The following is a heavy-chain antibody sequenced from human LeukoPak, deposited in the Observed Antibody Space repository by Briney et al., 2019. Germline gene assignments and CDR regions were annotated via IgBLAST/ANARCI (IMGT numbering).Heavy chain of an antibody. J-gene: IGHJ4*02. CDR1: GFTFSSYG. Sequence: GGTLRLSCAASGFTFSSYGMSWVRQAPGKGLEWVSSISSSRNYKYYSDSVKGRFTISTDNAKYSLDLQMNSLRVEDTALYYCARGSSGAGYYFDYWGLGTLVTVSS. CDR3: ARGSSGAGYYFDY. V-gene: IGHV3-21*01. D-gene: IGHD3-22*01. CDR2: ISSSRNYK.